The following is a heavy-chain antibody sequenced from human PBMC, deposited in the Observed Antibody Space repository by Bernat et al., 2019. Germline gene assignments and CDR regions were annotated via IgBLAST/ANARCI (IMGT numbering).Heavy chain of an antibody. CDR1: GLTFSRYS. CDR3: ARGLHYGGDYLHYGFDV. V-gene: IGHV3-48*02. J-gene: IGHJ6*02. CDR2: ISTSGSSI. D-gene: IGHD4-23*01. Sequence: EVQLVESGGGLVQPGGSLRLSCAASGLTFSRYSMNWVRQAPGKGLEWVSYISTSGSSIQHAEFCKGRINILRDKAKNLPESQMNRLGDEETAGEYLARGLHYGGDYLHYGFDVWGQGTTVTVSS.